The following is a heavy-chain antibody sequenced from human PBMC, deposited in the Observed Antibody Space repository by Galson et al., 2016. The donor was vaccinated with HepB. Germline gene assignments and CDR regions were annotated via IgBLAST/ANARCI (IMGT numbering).Heavy chain of an antibody. CDR3: ARERRSGWPDTGMDV. D-gene: IGHD6-19*01. V-gene: IGHV1-3*01. J-gene: IGHJ6*02. CDR2: INAGNGKT. CDR1: GYTFTSYA. Sequence: SVKVSCKASGYTFTSYAIHWLRQAPGQRLEWMGWINAGNGKTRYSQRFPGRPTITRDTSTSTAYMEVSSLTSEDTAVYYCARERRSGWPDTGMDVWGQGTTVSVSS.